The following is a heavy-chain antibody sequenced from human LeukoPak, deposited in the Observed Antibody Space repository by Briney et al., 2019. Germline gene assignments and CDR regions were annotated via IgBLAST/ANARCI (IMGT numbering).Heavy chain of an antibody. CDR3: ARAAWRGSNSRDAFDI. V-gene: IGHV4-31*03. CDR2: ISYSGTT. CDR1: GGSISSGGDY. Sequence: SETLSLTCTVSGGSISSGGDYWSWIRQHPGKGLEWIGYISYSGTTYYSPSLRSRITISLDTSKNQFSLELSSVTAADTAVYYCARAAWRGSNSRDAFDIWGLGTVVTVSS. J-gene: IGHJ3*02. D-gene: IGHD4-23*01.